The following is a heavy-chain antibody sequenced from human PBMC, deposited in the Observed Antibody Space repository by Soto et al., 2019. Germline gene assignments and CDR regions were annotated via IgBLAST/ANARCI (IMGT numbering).Heavy chain of an antibody. CDR1: GFTVSSNY. Sequence: VGSLRLSCAASGFTVSSNYMSWVRQAPGKGLEWVSVIYSGGSTYYADSVKGRFTISRDNSKNTLYLQMNSLRAEDTAVYYCASFILTGYYFDYWGQGTLVTVSS. CDR3: ASFILTGYYFDY. CDR2: IYSGGST. V-gene: IGHV3-66*01. D-gene: IGHD3-9*01. J-gene: IGHJ4*02.